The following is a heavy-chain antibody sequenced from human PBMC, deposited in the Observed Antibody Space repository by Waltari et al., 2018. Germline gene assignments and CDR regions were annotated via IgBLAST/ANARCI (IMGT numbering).Heavy chain of an antibody. CDR2: IYYSGST. J-gene: IGHJ4*02. CDR3: ARTHPPYYYDSSGCLDY. Sequence: QVQLQESGPGLVKPSETLSLTCTVSGGSISSYYWSWIRQPPGKGLEWIGYIYYSGSTNYNPSLKSRVTISVDTSKNQFSLKLSSVTAADTAVYYCARTHPPYYYDSSGCLDYWGQGTLVTVSS. CDR1: GGSISSYY. V-gene: IGHV4-59*01. D-gene: IGHD3-22*01.